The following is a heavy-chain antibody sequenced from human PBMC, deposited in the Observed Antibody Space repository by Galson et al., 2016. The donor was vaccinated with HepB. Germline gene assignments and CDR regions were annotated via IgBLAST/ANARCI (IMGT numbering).Heavy chain of an antibody. D-gene: IGHD3-22*01. CDR1: GYSFTSYW. CDR2: IDPSDSYT. J-gene: IGHJ5*02. V-gene: IGHV5-10-1*01. CDR3: AKQPLYYETNVLGGS. Sequence: QSGAEVKKPGESLRISCKGSGYSFTSYWITWVRQMPGKGLEWMGRIDPSDSYTNYSPSFQGHITISADKSISTAYLQWSSLKASDTAMYYCAKQPLYYETNVLGGSWGQWTLVTVSS.